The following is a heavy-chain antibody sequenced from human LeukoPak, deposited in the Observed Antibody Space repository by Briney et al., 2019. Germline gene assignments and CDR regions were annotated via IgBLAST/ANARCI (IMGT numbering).Heavy chain of an antibody. J-gene: IGHJ4*02. Sequence: SETLSLTCAVYGGSNSGYYWSWLRQPQGHGLKWIGNINHSGSTNSNTSLKSRVTISVDTSKNQFSLKLSSVTAADTAVYYCARRCWYYDFWSGYYSLDYWGQGTVVIVSS. CDR1: GGSNSGYY. CDR2: INHSGST. V-gene: IGHV4-34*01. CDR3: ARRCWYYDFWSGYYSLDY. D-gene: IGHD3-3*01.